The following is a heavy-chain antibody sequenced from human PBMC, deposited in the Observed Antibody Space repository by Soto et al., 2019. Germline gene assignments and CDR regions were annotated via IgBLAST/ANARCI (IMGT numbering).Heavy chain of an antibody. J-gene: IGHJ6*02. V-gene: IGHV3-33*01. D-gene: IGHD3-16*01. Sequence: QVQLVESGGGMVQPGGSLRLSCAATGFNFSTYGMHWVRQAPGKGLDWVAIIWHDASKKFYADSVKGRFTITRDNSKNTQYLQMNSLRAEDTAVYFCARGPYYGMDVWGQGTTVTVSS. CDR1: GFNFSTYG. CDR3: ARGPYYGMDV. CDR2: IWHDASKK.